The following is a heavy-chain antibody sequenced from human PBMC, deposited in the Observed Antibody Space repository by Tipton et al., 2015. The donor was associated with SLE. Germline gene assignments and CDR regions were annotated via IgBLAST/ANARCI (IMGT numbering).Heavy chain of an antibody. Sequence: LRLSCTVSGGSISSYYWSWIRQPPGKGLEWIGYIYYSGSTNYNPSLESRVTISVDTSKNQFSLKLSSVTAADTAVYYCAGDRGAGSLRGDWYFDLWGRGTLVTVSS. CDR2: IYYSGST. D-gene: IGHD3-10*01. J-gene: IGHJ2*01. CDR3: AGDRGAGSLRGDWYFDL. V-gene: IGHV4-59*01. CDR1: GGSISSYY.